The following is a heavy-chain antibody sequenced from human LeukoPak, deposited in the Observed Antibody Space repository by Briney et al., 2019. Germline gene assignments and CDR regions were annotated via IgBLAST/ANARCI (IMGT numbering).Heavy chain of an antibody. Sequence: SETLSLTCAVYGGSSSGYYWSWIRQPPGKGLEWIGEINHSGSTNYNPSLKSRVTISVDTSKNQFSLKLSSVTAADTAVYYCARDLSQPRYYYYYGMDVWGQGTTVTVSS. CDR2: INHSGST. D-gene: IGHD2-2*01. CDR3: ARDLSQPRYYYYYGMDV. CDR1: GGSSSGYY. V-gene: IGHV4-34*01. J-gene: IGHJ6*02.